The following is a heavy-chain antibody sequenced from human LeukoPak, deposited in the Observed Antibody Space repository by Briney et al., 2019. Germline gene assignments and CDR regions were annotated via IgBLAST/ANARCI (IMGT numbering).Heavy chain of an antibody. CDR3: ARVLAGGSCYLGCYYYMDV. J-gene: IGHJ6*03. Sequence: GGSLRLSCAASGFTFSSYAMNWVRQAPGKGLEWVSTISDRSDKTYYADSVRGRFTISRDNAKNSLYLQMNSLRAEDTAVYYCARVLAGGSCYLGCYYYMDVWGKGTTVTISS. V-gene: IGHV3-21*01. CDR2: ISDRSDKT. CDR1: GFTFSSYA. D-gene: IGHD2-15*01.